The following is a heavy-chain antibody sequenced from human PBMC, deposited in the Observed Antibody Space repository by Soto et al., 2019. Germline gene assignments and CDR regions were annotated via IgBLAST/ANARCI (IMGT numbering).Heavy chain of an antibody. J-gene: IGHJ6*02. V-gene: IGHV1-18*01. D-gene: IGHD3-22*01. CDR1: GYTFTNFG. CDR3: ARGGYYDSSGSRNYYYYGMNV. CDR2: ISAYNGNT. Sequence: ASVKVSCKASGYTFTNFGISWVRQAPGQGLEWMGWISAYNGNTNYAQNFQGRVTMTTDTSTSTAYMELRSLRSDDTAVYYCARGGYYDSSGSRNYYYYGMNVWGQGTTVTVSS.